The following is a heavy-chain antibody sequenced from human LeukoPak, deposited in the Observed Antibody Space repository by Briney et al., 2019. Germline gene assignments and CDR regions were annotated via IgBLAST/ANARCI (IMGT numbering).Heavy chain of an antibody. CDR3: ARDWGYCSSTSCTGVDY. J-gene: IGHJ4*02. CDR1: GYTFTSYG. CDR2: ISAYNGNT. V-gene: IGHV1-18*01. Sequence: EASVKVSCKASGYTFTSYGISWVRQAPGQGLEWMGWISAYNGNTNYAQKLQGRVTMTTDTSTSTAYMELRSLRSDDTAVYYCARDWGYCSSTSCTGVDYWGQGTLVTVSS. D-gene: IGHD2-2*01.